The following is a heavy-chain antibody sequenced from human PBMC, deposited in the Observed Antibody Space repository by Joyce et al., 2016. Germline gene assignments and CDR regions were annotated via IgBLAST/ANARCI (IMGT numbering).Heavy chain of an antibody. V-gene: IGHV3-21*01. CDR3: ARGGISYYYAMDV. CDR1: GSPFSSLS. Sequence: QLVESGGGVVKPGGSLRLSCEASGSPFSSLSMSWFRQAPGKGLEWVAAISGTSYYIFHAETVRGRFTVSRDNAKKTLYLQMNSLRAEDSTVFYCARGGISYYYAMDVWGQGTTVTVSS. CDR2: ISGTSYYI. D-gene: IGHD3-16*01. J-gene: IGHJ6*02.